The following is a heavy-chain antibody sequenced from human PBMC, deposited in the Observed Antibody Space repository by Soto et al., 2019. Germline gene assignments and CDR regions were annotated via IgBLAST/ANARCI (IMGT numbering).Heavy chain of an antibody. D-gene: IGHD3-9*01. CDR2: IGGSAGSS. CDR3: EKDAYDIGYYFDF. V-gene: IGHV3-23*01. J-gene: IGHJ4*02. Sequence: GSLRLSCAASGFTFSNYAMNWVRQTPHKGLEWVSIIGGSAGSSYYADSVQGRFTIFRDISKNILFLQMNSLRIEATTVYYWEKDAYDIGYYFDFWGQGTRVTVSS. CDR1: GFTFSNYA.